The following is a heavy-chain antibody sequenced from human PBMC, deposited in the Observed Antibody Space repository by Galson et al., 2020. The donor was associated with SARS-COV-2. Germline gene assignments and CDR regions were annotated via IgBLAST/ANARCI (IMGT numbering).Heavy chain of an antibody. J-gene: IGHJ6*02. D-gene: IGHD3-10*01. CDR2: ISYDGSNK. CDR1: GFTFSSYA. CDR3: ARAGSGSYFSGMDV. V-gene: IGHV3-30-3*01. Sequence: GGSLRLSCAASGFTFSSYAMHWVRQAPGKGLEWVAVISYDGSNKYYADSVKGRFTISRDNSKNTLYLQMNSLRAEDTAVYYCARAGSGSYFSGMDVWGHGTTVTVSS.